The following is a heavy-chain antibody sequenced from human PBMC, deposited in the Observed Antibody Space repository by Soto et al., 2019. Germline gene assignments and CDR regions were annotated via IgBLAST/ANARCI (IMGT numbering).Heavy chain of an antibody. CDR2: INVGNGNT. J-gene: IGHJ2*01. D-gene: IGHD3-22*01. V-gene: IGHV1-3*01. Sequence: ASVKVSCKASGYTFTNYGIHWVRQAPGQRLEWTGWINVGNGNTKYSQKFQHRVTITRDTSASTAYMELSSLTSEDTAVYYCARDLNYYDTSGLWCFGYRGR. CDR3: ARDLNYYDTSGLWCFGY. CDR1: GYTFTNYG.